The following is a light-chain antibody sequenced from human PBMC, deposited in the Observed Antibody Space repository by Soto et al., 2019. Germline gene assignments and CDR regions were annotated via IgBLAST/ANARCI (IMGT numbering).Light chain of an antibody. CDR1: QAVLYSSNNKNY. CDR3: QQYYTSPRT. V-gene: IGKV4-1*01. Sequence: DIVMTQSPDSVAVSLGERATINCKSSQAVLYSSNNKNYLAWYQQKPGQPPKLLMYWASTRDSGVPDRFSASGYGTDFTLTISSLQSEDVAVYYCQQYYTSPRTFGQGTTVEIK. J-gene: IGKJ1*01. CDR2: WAS.